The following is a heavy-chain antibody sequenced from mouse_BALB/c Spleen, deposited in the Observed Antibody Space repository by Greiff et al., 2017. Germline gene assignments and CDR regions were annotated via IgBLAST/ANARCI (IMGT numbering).Heavy chain of an antibody. J-gene: IGHJ4*01. D-gene: IGHD1-1*01. CDR1: GYSITSDYA. CDR3: ARGGGSSLYYYAMDD. Sequence: VQLQQSGPGLVKPSQSLSLTCTVTGYSITSDYAWNWIRQFPGNKLAWMGYISYSGSTSYNPSLKSRISITRDTSKNQFFLQLTSVTTEDTATYYCARGGGSSLYYYAMDDWGQGTSVTVSS. CDR2: ISYSGST. V-gene: IGHV3-2*02.